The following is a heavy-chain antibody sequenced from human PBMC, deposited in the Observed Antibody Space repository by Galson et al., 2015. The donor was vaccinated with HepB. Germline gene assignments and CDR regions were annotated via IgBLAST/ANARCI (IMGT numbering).Heavy chain of an antibody. D-gene: IGHD3-10*01. V-gene: IGHV3-30*18. J-gene: IGHJ4*02. Sequence: SLRLACEASGVIFSSYGMHWVRQAPGKGLEWLAVISYDGSTKYFTDSVKGRFTNSRDKAKNPLYLQMNSLRAEDTAVYYCAKGYYFSSGSFDYWGQGTLVTVSS. CDR2: ISYDGSTK. CDR1: GVIFSSYG. CDR3: AKGYYFSSGSFDY.